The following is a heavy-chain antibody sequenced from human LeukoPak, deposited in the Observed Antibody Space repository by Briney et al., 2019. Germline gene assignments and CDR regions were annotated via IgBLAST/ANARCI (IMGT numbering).Heavy chain of an antibody. CDR2: INHSGST. CDR3: ARGCSGWYNKIDY. D-gene: IGHD6-19*01. Sequence: SETLSLTCAVYGGSFSGYYWSWIRQPPGKGLEWIGEINHSGSTNYNPSLKSRVTISVDTSKNQFSLKLSSVTAADTAVYYCARGCSGWYNKIDYWGQGTLVTVSS. CDR1: GGSFSGYY. V-gene: IGHV4-34*01. J-gene: IGHJ4*02.